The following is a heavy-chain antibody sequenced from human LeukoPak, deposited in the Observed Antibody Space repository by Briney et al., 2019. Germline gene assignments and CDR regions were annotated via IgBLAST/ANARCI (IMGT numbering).Heavy chain of an antibody. CDR2: ISYSGST. V-gene: IGHV4-59*01. J-gene: IGHJ5*02. CDR1: GGSISSYY. Sequence: SETLSLTCTVSGGSISSYYWSWIRQPPGKGLEWIACISYSGSTRYNPSLKSRVTISVDTSKNQLSLKLSSVTAADTAVYYCAREPGFDSSGYLNWFDPWGQGTLVTVSS. CDR3: AREPGFDSSGYLNWFDP. D-gene: IGHD3-22*01.